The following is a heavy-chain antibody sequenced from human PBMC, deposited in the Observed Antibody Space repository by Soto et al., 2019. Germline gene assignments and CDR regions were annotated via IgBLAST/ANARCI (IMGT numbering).Heavy chain of an antibody. V-gene: IGHV1-69*13. CDR1: GGTFSSYA. J-gene: IGHJ4*02. CDR3: ARGLGGYLDYLDY. D-gene: IGHD3-16*02. Sequence: SVKVSCKASGGTFSSYAISWVRQAPGQGLEWMGGIIPIFGTANYAQKFQGRVTITADESTSTAYMELSSLRTEDTAVYYCARGLGGYLDYLDYWGQGTLVTVSS. CDR2: IIPIFGTA.